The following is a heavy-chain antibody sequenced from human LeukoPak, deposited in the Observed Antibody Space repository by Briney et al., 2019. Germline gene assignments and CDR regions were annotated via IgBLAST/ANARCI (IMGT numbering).Heavy chain of an antibody. CDR2: IYYSGST. CDR1: GGSISNYY. CDR3: ARSSEGRYYYDSSGFSYYYYYMDV. V-gene: IGHV4-59*01. Sequence: SETLSLTCTVSGGSISNYYWSWIRQPPGKGLEWIGYIYYSGSTYYNPSLRSRVTISVDTSKNQFSLKLSSVTVADTAVYYCARSSEGRYYYDSSGFSYYYYYMDVWGKGTTVTISS. D-gene: IGHD3-22*01. J-gene: IGHJ6*03.